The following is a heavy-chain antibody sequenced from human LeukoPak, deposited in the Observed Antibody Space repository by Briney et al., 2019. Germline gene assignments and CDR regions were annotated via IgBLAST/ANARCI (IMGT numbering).Heavy chain of an antibody. CDR3: ARSPVGYFDY. CDR2: IDWGDDK. Sequence: SGPTLVNPTETLTLTCTFSGFSLSTSGMRVSRIRQPPGKALEWLARIDWGDDKFYSTSLKTRLTISKDTSKNQVVLTVTNIDPVDTATYYCARSPVGYFDYWGQGTLVTVSS. CDR1: GFSLSTSGMR. V-gene: IGHV2-70*04. D-gene: IGHD6-13*01. J-gene: IGHJ4*02.